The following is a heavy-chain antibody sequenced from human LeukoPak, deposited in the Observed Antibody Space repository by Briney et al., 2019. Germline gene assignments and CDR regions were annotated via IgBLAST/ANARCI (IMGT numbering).Heavy chain of an antibody. Sequence: SETLSLTRTVSGDSITNYYWSWIRHSPGKGLESIGFIHHSGSANYNPSLKSRVTMSVDTSKNQFSLKMSSVTAADTAVYHCARARRVAVRGIYFDFWGQGALVTVSS. J-gene: IGHJ4*02. CDR3: ARARRVAVRGIYFDF. V-gene: IGHV4-59*01. D-gene: IGHD3-10*02. CDR2: IHHSGSA. CDR1: GDSITNYY.